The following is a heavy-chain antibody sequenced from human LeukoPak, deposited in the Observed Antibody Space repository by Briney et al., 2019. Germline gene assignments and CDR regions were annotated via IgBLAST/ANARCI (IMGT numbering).Heavy chain of an antibody. CDR2: IYTGGTT. D-gene: IGHD2-15*01. CDR3: ARSYCSGGSCYLSFGSFDF. J-gene: IGHJ3*01. V-gene: IGHV3-53*01. Sequence: PGGSLRLSCAASGFIVNNHYMYWVRQAPGTGLEWVSVIYTGGTTYYADSVKGRFTISRDNSKNTVYLQMNSLRVEDTAIYYCARSYCSGGSCYLSFGSFDFWGQGTMVTVSS. CDR1: GFIVNNHY.